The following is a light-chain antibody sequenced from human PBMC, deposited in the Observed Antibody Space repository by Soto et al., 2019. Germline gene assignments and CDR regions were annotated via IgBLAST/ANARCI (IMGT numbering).Light chain of an antibody. CDR1: QSVLYSSNNENY. Sequence: DIVMTQSPDSLAVPLGERATINCKSSQSVLYSSNNENYLAWYQLKPGQPPKLLIYWASTRESGVPDRFSGSGSGTDFTLTISSLQAEDVAVYCCQQYYRAPQTFGQGTKVEIK. V-gene: IGKV4-1*01. J-gene: IGKJ1*01. CDR2: WAS. CDR3: QQYYRAPQT.